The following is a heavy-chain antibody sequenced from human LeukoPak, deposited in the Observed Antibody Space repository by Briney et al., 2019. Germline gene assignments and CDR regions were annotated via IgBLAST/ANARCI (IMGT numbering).Heavy chain of an antibody. D-gene: IGHD6-13*01. CDR3: ARGISAVPGAY. V-gene: IGHV3-7*04. Sequence: GGSLRLSCAASGFTLSGYWMSWVRQAPGKGLEWVANIKHDGGEKYYVGSVKGRFTISRDNAKNSLYLQMNSLRAEDTAVYYCARGISAVPGAYWGQGTLVTVSS. J-gene: IGHJ4*02. CDR2: IKHDGGEK. CDR1: GFTLSGYW.